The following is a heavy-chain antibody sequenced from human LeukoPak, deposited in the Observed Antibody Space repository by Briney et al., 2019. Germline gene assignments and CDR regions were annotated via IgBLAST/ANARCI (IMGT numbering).Heavy chain of an antibody. CDR1: GYSISSGYY. J-gene: IGHJ5*02. CDR3: ASRQLWLRRGWFDP. D-gene: IGHD5-18*01. CDR2: IYHSGST. Sequence: SETLSLTCAVSGYSISSGYYWGWIRQPPGKGLEWIGSIYHSGSTYYNPSLKSRVTISVDTSKNQFSLRLSSVTAADTAVYYCASRQLWLRRGWFDPWGQGTLVTVSS. V-gene: IGHV4-38-2*01.